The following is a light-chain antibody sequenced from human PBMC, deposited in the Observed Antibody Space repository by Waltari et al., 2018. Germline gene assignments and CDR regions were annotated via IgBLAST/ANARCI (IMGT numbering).Light chain of an antibody. Sequence: QSALTQPASVSGSPGQSITISCTGTSSDVGNYNLVSWYQQHPGKPPKLMIYEVSQRPSGVSTRFSGSKSGNPASLTISGLQPEDETDYYCCSYAGHSTYVFGTGTKVTVL. V-gene: IGLV2-23*02. CDR2: EVS. CDR1: SSDVGNYNL. CDR3: CSYAGHSTYV. J-gene: IGLJ1*01.